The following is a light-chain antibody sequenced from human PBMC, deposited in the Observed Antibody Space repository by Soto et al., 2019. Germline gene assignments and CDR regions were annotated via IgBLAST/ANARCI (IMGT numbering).Light chain of an antibody. Sequence: EIVLTQSPGTLSLSPGERATLSCRASQSISSSYLAWYQQKPGQAPRLLIYGASSRVTGIPGRFSGSGSGTDFTLTINRVEPEDFAVYFCQQYAGSPRTFGQGTKVDIK. CDR1: QSISSSY. J-gene: IGKJ1*01. V-gene: IGKV3-20*01. CDR3: QQYAGSPRT. CDR2: GAS.